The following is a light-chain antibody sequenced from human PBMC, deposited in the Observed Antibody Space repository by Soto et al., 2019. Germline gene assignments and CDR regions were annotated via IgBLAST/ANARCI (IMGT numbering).Light chain of an antibody. J-gene: IGKJ1*01. V-gene: IGKV3-20*01. Sequence: EVVLTQSPGTLSLSPGERATLSCRASQSVGSTYVAWYQRRPGQAPRLLIYGASSRATGIPDRFSGSGSGTDFTLTISRLEPEDFAVYYCQQYGDSPWTFGQGTKVEIK. CDR2: GAS. CDR1: QSVGSTY. CDR3: QQYGDSPWT.